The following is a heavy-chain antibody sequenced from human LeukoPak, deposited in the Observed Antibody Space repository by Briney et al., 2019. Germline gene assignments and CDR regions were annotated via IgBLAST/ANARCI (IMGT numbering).Heavy chain of an antibody. V-gene: IGHV1-69*13. CDR3: ARAVYYYGSGSPDYYYGMDV. J-gene: IGHJ6*04. CDR1: GGTFSSYA. D-gene: IGHD3-10*01. Sequence: SVKVSCKASGGTFSSYAISWVRQAHGQGLEWMGGIIPIFGTANYAQKFQGRVTITADESTSTAYMELSSLRSEDTAVYYCARAVYYYGSGSPDYYYGMDVWGKGTTVTVSS. CDR2: IIPIFGTA.